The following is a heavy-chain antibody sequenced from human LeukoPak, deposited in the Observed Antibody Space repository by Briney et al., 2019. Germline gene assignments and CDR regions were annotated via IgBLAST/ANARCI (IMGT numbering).Heavy chain of an antibody. V-gene: IGHV1-46*01. Sequence: RGPSVTVSCKASGHTFTSYYMQWVRQAPRQGLEWMGIINPSGGNTSYTQKFEGRVTMTRDTSANTVYMEPRSVISEHTGVSYCARGRMGIFDYWGQGTLVTVSS. D-gene: IGHD2-15*01. CDR2: INPSGGNT. CDR3: ARGRMGIFDY. CDR1: GHTFTSYY. J-gene: IGHJ4*02.